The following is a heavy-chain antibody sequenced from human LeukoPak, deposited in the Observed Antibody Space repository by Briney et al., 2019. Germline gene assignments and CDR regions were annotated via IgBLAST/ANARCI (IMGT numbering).Heavy chain of an antibody. CDR1: GFIFSRYG. Sequence: PGRSLRLSCAVSGFIFSRYGMYWVRQAPSKGLEWVAVVWHDGSAEFYAESVKGRFSISRDDSKNTLYLQMNSLRAEDTGLYYLARDSRGGWSGYFDTWGQGTLVTVSS. CDR2: VWHDGSAE. CDR3: ARDSRGGWSGYFDT. J-gene: IGHJ4*02. V-gene: IGHV3-33*07. D-gene: IGHD6-19*01.